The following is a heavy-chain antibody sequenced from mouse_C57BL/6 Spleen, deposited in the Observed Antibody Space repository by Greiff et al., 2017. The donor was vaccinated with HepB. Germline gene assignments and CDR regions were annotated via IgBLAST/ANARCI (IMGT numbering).Heavy chain of an antibody. CDR1: GYTFTDSY. CDR2: IYPGSGNT. J-gene: IGHJ2*01. CDR3: ARQREYFDY. Sequence: QVQLQQSGAELVRPGASVKLSCKASGYTFTDSYINWVKQRPGQGLEWIARIYPGSGNTYYNEKFKGKATLTADKSSSTAYMQLSSLTSEDSAVYFCARQREYFDYWGQGTTLTVSS. V-gene: IGHV1-76*01.